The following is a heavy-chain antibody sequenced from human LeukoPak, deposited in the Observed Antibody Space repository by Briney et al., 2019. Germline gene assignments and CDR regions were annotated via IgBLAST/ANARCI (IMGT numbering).Heavy chain of an antibody. V-gene: IGHV3-21*01. D-gene: IGHD3-22*01. Sequence: GGSLRLFCAASGRTFSDYNMNWVRQAPGRGLEWVSSSSSSSSYIYYADSVKGRFTISRDNAKNSLYLQMNSLRAEDTAVYYCARYPLDDSSGYSDYWGQGTLVTVSS. CDR2: SSSSSSYI. J-gene: IGHJ4*02. CDR3: ARYPLDDSSGYSDY. CDR1: GRTFSDYN.